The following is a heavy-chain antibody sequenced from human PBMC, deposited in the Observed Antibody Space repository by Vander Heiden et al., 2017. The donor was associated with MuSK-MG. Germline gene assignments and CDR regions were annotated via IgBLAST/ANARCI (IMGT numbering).Heavy chain of an antibody. V-gene: IGHV4-31*03. D-gene: IGHD3-10*01. Sequence: QVQLQESGPGLAKPSQTLSLTCTVSGGSLSSGGYYWSWIRQHPGKGLEWIGYIYDSGSTYYNPSLKGRVTISVDTSKNQFSLKLSSVTAADTAVYYCAREAPMVRGEDWFDPWGQGTLVTVSS. CDR1: GGSLSSGGYY. CDR3: AREAPMVRGEDWFDP. J-gene: IGHJ5*02. CDR2: IYDSGST.